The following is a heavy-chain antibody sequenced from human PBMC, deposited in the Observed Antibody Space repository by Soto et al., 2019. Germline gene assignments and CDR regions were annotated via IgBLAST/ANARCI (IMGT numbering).Heavy chain of an antibody. CDR3: ARDYYSAADY. CDR1: GFSFSSYW. CDR2: IVSDGSTT. V-gene: IGHV3-74*01. D-gene: IGHD2-2*01. J-gene: IGHJ4*02. Sequence: EVQLVESGGGLVQPGGSLRLSCVASGFSFSSYWMHWVRQAPGKGLVWVSRIVSDGSTTFYADSVKGRFTVSRDNAKNTLYLHMNSLRADDTAVYYCARDYYSAADYWGQGTLVTVSS.